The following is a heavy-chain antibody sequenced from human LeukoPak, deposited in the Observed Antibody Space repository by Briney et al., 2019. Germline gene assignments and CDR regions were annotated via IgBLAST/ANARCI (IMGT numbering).Heavy chain of an antibody. CDR3: ARDRGYFDN. J-gene: IGHJ4*02. V-gene: IGHV3-21*01. CDR1: GFTFSIYS. CDR2: ITSSSNYI. Sequence: GGSLRLSCAASGFTFSIYSMNRVRQAPGEGLEWLSSITSSSNYIYYADSVKGRFTISRDNVQNSLYLQMNSLRAEDTAMYYCARDRGYFDNWGQGTLVTVSS.